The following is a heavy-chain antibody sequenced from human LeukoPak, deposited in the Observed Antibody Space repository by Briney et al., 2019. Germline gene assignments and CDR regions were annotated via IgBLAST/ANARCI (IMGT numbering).Heavy chain of an antibody. V-gene: IGHV4-34*01. Sequence: SETLSLTCAVYGGSFSGYYWSWIRQPPGKGLEWIGSIYYSGSTYYNPSLMSRVTISVDTSKNQFSLRLSSVTAADTAVYYCARQDTAMVRGIHWYFDLWGRGTLVTVSS. CDR3: ARQDTAMVRGIHWYFDL. J-gene: IGHJ2*01. D-gene: IGHD5-18*01. CDR2: IYYSGST. CDR1: GGSFSGYY.